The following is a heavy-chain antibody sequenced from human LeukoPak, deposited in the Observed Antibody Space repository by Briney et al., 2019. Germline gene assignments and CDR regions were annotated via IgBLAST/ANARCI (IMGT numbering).Heavy chain of an antibody. Sequence: SETLSLTCAVSGDSITSSNWWSWVRQPPGKRLEWIAEIHHSGSTNNNPSLKSRLTISVDKSKNQFSLKLNSLTAADTAIFYCARIRRYDYDGFRPGWVYWYFDVWGRGTLVTVSS. V-gene: IGHV4-4*02. CDR1: GDSITSSNW. J-gene: IGHJ2*01. CDR2: IHHSGST. CDR3: ARIRRYDYDGFRPGWVYWYFDV. D-gene: IGHD4-23*01.